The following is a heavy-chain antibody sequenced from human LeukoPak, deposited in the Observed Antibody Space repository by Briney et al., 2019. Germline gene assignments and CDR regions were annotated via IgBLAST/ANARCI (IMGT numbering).Heavy chain of an antibody. CDR2: IKYDGNEK. D-gene: IGHD1-26*01. CDR3: AREESPYYGPYLH. V-gene: IGHV3-7*01. CDR1: EFTFNTYW. Sequence: GGSLRLSCAASEFTFNTYWMSWVRQAPGKGLEWVANIKYDGNEKYYLESLKGRFTISRDNAKNSLFLQMSSLRAEDTAVYYCAREESPYYGPYLHWGQGALVTVSS. J-gene: IGHJ4*02.